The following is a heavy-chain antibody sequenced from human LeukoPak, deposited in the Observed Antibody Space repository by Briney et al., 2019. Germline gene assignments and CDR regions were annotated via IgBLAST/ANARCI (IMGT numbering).Heavy chain of an antibody. D-gene: IGHD4/OR15-4a*01. V-gene: IGHV1-18*01. CDR3: ARDDDYNPLVH. J-gene: IGHJ4*02. CDR2: ISTNNGDT. CDR1: GYTFTSDG. Sequence: GASVKVSCKASGYTFTSDGISWVRQAPGQGLEWMGWISTNNGDTKYGKKFQGRVIMTTDTSTSTAYMAVRSLRSDDTAVYYCARDDDYNPLVHWGQGTLVTASS.